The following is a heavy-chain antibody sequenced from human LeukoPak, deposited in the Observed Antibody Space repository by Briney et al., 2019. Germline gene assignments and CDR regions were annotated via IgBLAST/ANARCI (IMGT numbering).Heavy chain of an antibody. CDR1: GGTFSSYA. V-gene: IGHV1-69*05. Sequence: ASVKVSCKASGGTFSSYAISWVRQAPGQGLEWMGGIIPIFGTANYAQKFQGRVTITTDESTSTAYMELSSLRSEDTAVYYCARSELPYYYDSSGYYLNWFDPWGQGTLVTVSS. CDR2: IIPIFGTA. CDR3: ARSELPYYYDSSGYYLNWFDP. J-gene: IGHJ5*02. D-gene: IGHD3-22*01.